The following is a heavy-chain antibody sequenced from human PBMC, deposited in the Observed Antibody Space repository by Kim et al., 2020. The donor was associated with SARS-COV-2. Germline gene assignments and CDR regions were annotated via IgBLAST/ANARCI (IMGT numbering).Heavy chain of an antibody. J-gene: IGHJ3*02. Sequence: TDYNPSLKSRVTISVDTSKNQFSLKLSSVTAADTAVYYCASTDGSDAFDIWGQGTMVTVSS. D-gene: IGHD5-12*01. CDR3: ASTDGSDAFDI. V-gene: IGHV4-39*01. CDR2: T.